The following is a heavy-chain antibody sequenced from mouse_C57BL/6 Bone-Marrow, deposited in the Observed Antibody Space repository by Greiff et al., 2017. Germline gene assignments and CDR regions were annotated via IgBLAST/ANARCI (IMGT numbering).Heavy chain of an antibody. J-gene: IGHJ4*01. CDR2: IDPENGDT. Sequence: EVQLQQSGAELVRPGASVKLSCTASGFNIKDDYMHWVKQRPEQGLEWIGWIDPENGDTEYASKFQGKATITADTSSNTAYLQLSSLTSEDTAVYYCTTWGYYAMDYWGQGTSVTGSS. CDR1: GFNIKDDY. CDR3: TTWGYYAMDY. V-gene: IGHV14-4*01.